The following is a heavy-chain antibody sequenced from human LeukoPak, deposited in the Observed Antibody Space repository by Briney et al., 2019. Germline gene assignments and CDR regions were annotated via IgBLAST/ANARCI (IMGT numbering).Heavy chain of an antibody. CDR2: IYTTGST. D-gene: IGHD3-10*01. V-gene: IGHV4-61*09. Sequence: SETLSLTCTVSGGSISSTSYYWSWIRQPAGKGLEWIGHIYTTGSTNYNPSLKSRVTISLDTSKNQFSLKLGSVTAADTAVYYCARGAYFYGSGINWFDPWGQGTLITVSS. J-gene: IGHJ5*02. CDR1: GGSISSTSYY. CDR3: ARGAYFYGSGINWFDP.